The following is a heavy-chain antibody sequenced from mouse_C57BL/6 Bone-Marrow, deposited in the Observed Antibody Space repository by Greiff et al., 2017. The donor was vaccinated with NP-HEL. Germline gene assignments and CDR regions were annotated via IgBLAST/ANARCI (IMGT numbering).Heavy chain of an antibody. CDR3: ARALDSLGAY. CDR2: ISSGSSTI. Sequence: EVKLMESGGGLVKPGGSLKLSCAASGFTFSDYGMHWVRQAPEKGLEWVAYISSGSSTIYYADTVKGRFTISRDNDKNTLFLQMTSLRSEDTAMYYCARALDSLGAYWGQGTLVTVSA. V-gene: IGHV5-17*01. J-gene: IGHJ3*01. D-gene: IGHD3-2*02. CDR1: GFTFSDYG.